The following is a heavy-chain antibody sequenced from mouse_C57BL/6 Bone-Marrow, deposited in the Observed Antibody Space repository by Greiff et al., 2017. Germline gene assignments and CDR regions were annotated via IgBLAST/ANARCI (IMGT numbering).Heavy chain of an antibody. Sequence: QVQLQQSGAELVRPGASVTLSCKASGYTFTDYEMHWVKQTPVHGLEWIGAIDPETGGTSYTQKFKGKAILTADKSSSTAYMELRSLTSEDSAVYYYTRDYYYGSKDAMDYWGQGTSVTVSS. D-gene: IGHD1-1*01. CDR1: GYTFTDYE. V-gene: IGHV1-15*01. CDR3: TRDYYYGSKDAMDY. CDR2: IDPETGGT. J-gene: IGHJ4*01.